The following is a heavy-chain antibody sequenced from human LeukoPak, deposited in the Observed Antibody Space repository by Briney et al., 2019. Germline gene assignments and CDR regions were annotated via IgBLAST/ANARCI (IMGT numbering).Heavy chain of an antibody. V-gene: IGHV1-2*02. D-gene: IGHD1-26*01. CDR2: INPNSGGT. CDR1: GHTFTGYY. CDR3: ARTRYSGSYPNDY. Sequence: ASVKVSCKASGHTFTGYYMHWVRQAPGQGLEWMGWINPNSGGTNYAQKFQGRVTMTRDTSISTAYMELSRLRSDDTAVYYCARTRYSGSYPNDYWGQGTLVTVSS. J-gene: IGHJ4*02.